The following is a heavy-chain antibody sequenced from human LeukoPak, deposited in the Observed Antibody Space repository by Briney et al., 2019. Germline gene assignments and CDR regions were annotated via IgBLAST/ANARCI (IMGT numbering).Heavy chain of an antibody. J-gene: IGHJ6*02. Sequence: PSETLSLTCTVSGGAISGYYWSWIRQPPGKGLEWIGYIFYSGTTNYNPSLKSRVTISVDTSKKRFPLKLSSVTAADTAVYYCARQDSSSLYPYYYYYGMDVWGQGTTVTVSS. V-gene: IGHV4-59*08. CDR2: IFYSGTT. CDR1: GGAISGYY. CDR3: ARQDSSSLYPYYYYYGMDV. D-gene: IGHD6-13*01.